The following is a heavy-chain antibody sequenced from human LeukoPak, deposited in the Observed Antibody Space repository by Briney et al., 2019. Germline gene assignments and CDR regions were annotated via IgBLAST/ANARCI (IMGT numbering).Heavy chain of an antibody. D-gene: IGHD2-15*01. CDR3: ARDRLYSAFDI. CDR2: TNEDGSEK. Sequence: GGSLRLSCAASGXTFSRSWIGWVRQAPGKGPEWVVSTNEDGSEKYYVDSVRGRFTISRDNATNSLYLQMYSLRAEDTAVYYCARDRLYSAFDIWGQGTMVTVSS. V-gene: IGHV3-7*04. CDR1: GXTFSRSW. J-gene: IGHJ3*02.